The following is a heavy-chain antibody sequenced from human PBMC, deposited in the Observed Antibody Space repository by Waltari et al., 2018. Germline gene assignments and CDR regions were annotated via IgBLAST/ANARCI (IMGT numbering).Heavy chain of an antibody. V-gene: IGHV4-59*08. CDR2: LRNTGGT. CDR1: RDFLSDAH. D-gene: IGHD3-22*01. Sequence: HVQLPESGPGLVKPSETLSRTCTVSRDFLSDAHWPWIRQAPGKGLEWIAYLRNTGGTKCTPSLQSRVTISADTSKKQFSLRLTSVTAADTAVYYCARLPTKYYDSIGWGFFDQWGQGILVTVSP. J-gene: IGHJ4*02. CDR3: ARLPTKYYDSIGWGFFDQ.